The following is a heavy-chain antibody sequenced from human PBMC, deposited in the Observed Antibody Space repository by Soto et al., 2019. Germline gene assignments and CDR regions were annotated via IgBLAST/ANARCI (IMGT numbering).Heavy chain of an antibody. D-gene: IGHD3-16*01. CDR1: GGSISSYY. CDR3: ARRAFGGESYFEY. Sequence: SETLSLTCTVSGGSISSYYWSWIRQPPGKGLEWIGYIYHSGSSNYNPSLKSRVTILLDTSKNQLSLKLSSVTAADTAVYYCARRAFGGESYFEYWGQGTLVTVS. J-gene: IGHJ4*02. V-gene: IGHV4-59*08. CDR2: IYHSGSS.